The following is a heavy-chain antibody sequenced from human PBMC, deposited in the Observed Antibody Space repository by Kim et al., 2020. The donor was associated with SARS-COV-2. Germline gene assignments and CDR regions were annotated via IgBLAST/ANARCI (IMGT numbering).Heavy chain of an antibody. J-gene: IGHJ4*02. CDR3: ARDEMGDYVGGPFDY. Sequence: DSVKGRFTISRDNSKNTLYLQMNSLRAEDTAVYYCARDEMGDYVGGPFDYWGQGTLVTVSS. D-gene: IGHD3-16*01. V-gene: IGHV3-30*01.